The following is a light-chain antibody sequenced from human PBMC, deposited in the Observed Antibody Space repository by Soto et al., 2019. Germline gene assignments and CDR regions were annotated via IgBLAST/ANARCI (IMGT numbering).Light chain of an antibody. V-gene: IGLV1-40*01. Sequence: QSVLTQPASVSGAPGQRVTIFCTGSHCDIGADNVVYWYQHLPGTAPKLLIYGVGSRPSGVPTRFFGSKSGTLASLAISGLQAEDEADYYCKSYYSGLPRYFVFGTGTKVTVL. J-gene: IGLJ1*01. CDR1: HCDIGADNV. CDR2: GVG. CDR3: KSYYSGLPRYFV.